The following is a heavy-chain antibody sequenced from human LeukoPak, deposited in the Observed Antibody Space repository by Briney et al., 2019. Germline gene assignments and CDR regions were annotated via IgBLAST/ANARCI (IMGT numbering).Heavy chain of an antibody. CDR2: ISGSGNGGSI. J-gene: IGHJ4*02. Sequence: GGSLRLSCSASGFVFSIYTMYWVRQAPGKGPEYVSTISGSGNGGSIYYADSVKGRFTISRDDSKSIVYLQMNGLRSEDTAVYYCVKDFGRVRGTPDSWGQGTLVTVSS. V-gene: IGHV3-64D*06. CDR1: GFVFSIYT. CDR3: VKDFGRVRGTPDS. D-gene: IGHD2/OR15-2a*01.